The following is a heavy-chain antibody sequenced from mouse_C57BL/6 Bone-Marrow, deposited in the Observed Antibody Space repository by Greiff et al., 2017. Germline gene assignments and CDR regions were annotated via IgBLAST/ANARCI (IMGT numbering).Heavy chain of an antibody. J-gene: IGHJ4*01. CDR3: ARRYRNGVYAMDY. CDR1: GYTFTSYW. Sequence: VQLQQPGAELVKPGASVKMSCKASGYTFTSYWITWVKQRPGQGLEWIGDIYPGSGSTNYNEKFKSKATLTVDTSSSTAYMQLSSLTSEDSAVYYCARRYRNGVYAMDYWGQGTSVTVSS. D-gene: IGHD2-14*01. CDR2: IYPGSGST. V-gene: IGHV1-55*01.